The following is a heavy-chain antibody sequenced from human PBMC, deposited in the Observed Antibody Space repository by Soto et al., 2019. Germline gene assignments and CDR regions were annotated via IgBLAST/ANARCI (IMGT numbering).Heavy chain of an antibody. D-gene: IGHD2-2*01. CDR1: GLTLSSYG. Sequence: GGSLRLSCAASGLTLSSYGMNWVRQAPGKGLEWVSSISSGGDYIYYADPVKERFTISRDNAKNSLELQMNSLRAEDTAVYSCARGYCSDTSGSYYSYYYMDVWGKGTTVTVSS. J-gene: IGHJ6*03. CDR3: ARGYCSDTSGSYYSYYYMDV. V-gene: IGHV3-21*01. CDR2: ISSGGDYI.